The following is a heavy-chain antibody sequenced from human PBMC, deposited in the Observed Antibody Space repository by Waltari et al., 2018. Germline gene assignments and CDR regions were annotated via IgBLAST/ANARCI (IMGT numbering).Heavy chain of an antibody. Sequence: QVQLVGSGGDLVKPGGSLRLSCEVSSFAFSDYYMSWIRQAPGKGLEWVSYISSGGTTKYYADSVRGRFIISRDNAKNTLYLQMNSLRVEDTAVYYCARDRGQSGYGEAYWGQGTLVTVSS. CDR3: ARDRGQSGYGEAY. CDR2: ISSGGTTK. CDR1: SFAFSDYY. J-gene: IGHJ4*02. D-gene: IGHD5-12*01. V-gene: IGHV3-11*01.